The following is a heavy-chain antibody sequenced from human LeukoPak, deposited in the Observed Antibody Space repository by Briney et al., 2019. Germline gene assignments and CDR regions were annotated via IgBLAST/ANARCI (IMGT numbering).Heavy chain of an antibody. J-gene: IGHJ3*02. CDR2: IYYSGST. CDR1: GGSISNSSPYY. CDR3: ARHKGQAEGKEAFDI. Sequence: PSETLSLTCTVSGGSISNSSPYYWDWIRQPPGKGLEWIGTIYYSGSTSYNPSLTSRVTRSFDTSKNQFSLNLRSVTAADTAVYFCARHKGQAEGKEAFDIWGQGTMVTVSS. D-gene: IGHD3-10*01. V-gene: IGHV4-39*01.